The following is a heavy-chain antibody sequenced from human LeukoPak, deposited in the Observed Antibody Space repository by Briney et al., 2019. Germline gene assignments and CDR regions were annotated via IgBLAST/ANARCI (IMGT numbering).Heavy chain of an antibody. CDR3: ARFYGDDSSGYFDY. J-gene: IGHJ4*02. V-gene: IGHV3-33*08. Sequence: GRSLRLSCAASGFTFDDYAMHWVRQAPGKGLEWVAVIWNDGSKEYYADSVKGRFTISRENSKNTVYLQMNSLRAEDTAVYYCARFYGDDSSGYFDYWGQGTLVSVSS. CDR1: GFTFDDYA. D-gene: IGHD4-23*01. CDR2: IWNDGSKE.